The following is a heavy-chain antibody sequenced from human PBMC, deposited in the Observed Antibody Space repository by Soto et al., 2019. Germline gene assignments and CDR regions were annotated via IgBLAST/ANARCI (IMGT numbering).Heavy chain of an antibody. Sequence: KGLEWIGEINHSGSTNYNPSLKSRVTISVDTSKNQFSLKLSSVTAADTAVYYFLFFQAEEGIRALCTVSAFLVNRSSDL. CDR2: INHSGST. J-gene: IGHJ2*01. CDR3: LFFQAEEGIRALCTVSAFLVNRSSDL. V-gene: IGHV4-34*01. D-gene: IGHD2-21*01.